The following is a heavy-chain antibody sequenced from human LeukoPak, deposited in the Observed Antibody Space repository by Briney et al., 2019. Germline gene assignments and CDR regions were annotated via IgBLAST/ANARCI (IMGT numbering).Heavy chain of an antibody. CDR1: GFTFDDYG. J-gene: IGHJ4*02. CDR3: ARVSTSGWYGPFDY. D-gene: IGHD6-19*01. CDR2: LTWNGGSI. Sequence: GGSLRLSCAASGFTFDDYGMTWVRQAPGKGLEWVSGLTWNGGSIGYTDSVKGRFTTSRDNAKKSLYLQVNSLRAEDTALYFCARVSTSGWYGPFDYWGQGTLVTVSS. V-gene: IGHV3-20*04.